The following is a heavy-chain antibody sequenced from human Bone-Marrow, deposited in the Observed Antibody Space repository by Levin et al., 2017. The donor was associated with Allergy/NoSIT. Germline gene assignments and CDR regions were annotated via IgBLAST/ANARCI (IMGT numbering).Heavy chain of an antibody. CDR1: GYTFTGYA. J-gene: IGHJ5*02. CDR2: ISPNSGGT. CDR3: ARVAEEGP. V-gene: IGHV1-2*02. Sequence: PGGSLRLSCKTSGYTFTGYALHWVRQAPGQGLEWMGYISPNSGGTNYDQRFQGRVTMTRDTSIDTAYMELSRLTSDDTVVYYCARVAEEGPWGQGTLVTVSS.